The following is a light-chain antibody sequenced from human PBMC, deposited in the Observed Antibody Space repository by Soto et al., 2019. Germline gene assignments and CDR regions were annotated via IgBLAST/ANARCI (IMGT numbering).Light chain of an antibody. J-gene: IGKJ1*01. Sequence: EFVLTQSPGTLSLSPGERATLSCRASQTFRRSFAWYQQPPCHSPRLLIYAATNRATGIPARFSGSGSGTDFTLTISRLAAKDFAVYYCQQRSNWPGTFGQGTKVDIK. CDR3: QQRSNWPGT. V-gene: IGKV3-11*01. CDR2: AAT. CDR1: QTFRRS.